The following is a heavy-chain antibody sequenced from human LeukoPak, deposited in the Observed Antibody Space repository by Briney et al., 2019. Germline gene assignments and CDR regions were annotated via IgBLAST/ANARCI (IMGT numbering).Heavy chain of an antibody. CDR1: GGSISSYY. D-gene: IGHD4-17*01. J-gene: IGHJ4*02. V-gene: IGHV4-59*01. Sequence: SETLSLTCTVSGGSISSYYWSWIRLPPGKGLEWIGYLSKSGNTNYSPSLKSRVTIFGDTSKNQFSLNLSSVTAADTAVYYCARDQAVTYFDYWGQGALVTVSS. CDR3: ARDQAVTYFDY. CDR2: LSKSGNT.